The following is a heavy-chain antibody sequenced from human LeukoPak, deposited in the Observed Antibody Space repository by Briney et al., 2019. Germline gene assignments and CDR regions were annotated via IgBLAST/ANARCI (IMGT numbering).Heavy chain of an antibody. CDR1: GGSISSSSYY. CDR3: ARGGDSGYDYGNFDY. J-gene: IGHJ4*02. V-gene: IGHV4-39*07. CDR2: IYYSGST. Sequence: PSETLSLTCTVSGGSISSSSYYWGWVRQPPGKGLEWIGSIYYSGSTYYNPSLKSRVTISVDTSKNQFSLNLSSVTAADTAVYYCARGGDSGYDYGNFDYWGQGTLVTVSS. D-gene: IGHD5-12*01.